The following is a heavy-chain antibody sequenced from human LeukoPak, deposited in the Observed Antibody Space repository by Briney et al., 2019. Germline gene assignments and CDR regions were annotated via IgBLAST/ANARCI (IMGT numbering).Heavy chain of an antibody. CDR2: ISGTGGST. V-gene: IGHV3-23*01. CDR1: GFTFSSYA. D-gene: IGHD2-15*01. CDR3: AKEREAYCSGGSCYGSDKLFPADY. J-gene: IGHJ4*02. Sequence: GGSLRLSCAASGFTFSSYAMTWVRQAPGKGLEWVSSISGTGGSTFYADSVKGRFTITRDNSKNTLYLQMNSLRAEDTAIYYCAKEREAYCSGGSCYGSDKLFPADYWGQGSLLTVSS.